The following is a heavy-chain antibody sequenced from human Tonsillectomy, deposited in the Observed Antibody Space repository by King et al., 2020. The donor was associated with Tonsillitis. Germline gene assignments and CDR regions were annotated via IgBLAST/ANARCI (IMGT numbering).Heavy chain of an antibody. CDR2: IYTSGNT. J-gene: IGHJ3*02. CDR3: ASIEMSTYGHAFDI. CDR1: GGSIISGNYY. D-gene: IGHD5-24*01. Sequence: HVQLQESGPGLVKPSQTLSLTCTVSGGSIISGNYYWNWIRQPAGKGLEWIGRIYTSGNTNYNPSLKSRVTISIDTSKNHFSLKLSSVTAADTAVYYCASIEMSTYGHAFDIWGQGTMVTVSS. V-gene: IGHV4-61*02.